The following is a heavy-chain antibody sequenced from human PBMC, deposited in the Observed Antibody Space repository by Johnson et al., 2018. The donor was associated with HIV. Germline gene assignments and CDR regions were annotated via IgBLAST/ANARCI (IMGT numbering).Heavy chain of an antibody. V-gene: IGHV3-66*01. D-gene: IGHD5-24*01. CDR2: IYSGGST. Sequence: VQLVESGGGLVQPGGSLRLSCAASGFTVSNNYMSWVRQAPGKGLEWVSLIYSGGSTYYADSVKGRFSISRDNSKNKLYLQMNSLRAEDTAVYYCARDGYNYVAFDIWGQGTMVTVSS. J-gene: IGHJ3*02. CDR1: GFTVSNNY. CDR3: ARDGYNYVAFDI.